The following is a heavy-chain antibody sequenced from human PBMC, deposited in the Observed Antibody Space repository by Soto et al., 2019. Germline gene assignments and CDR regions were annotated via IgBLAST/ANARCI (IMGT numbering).Heavy chain of an antibody. V-gene: IGHV3-23*01. D-gene: IGHD2-15*01. CDR2: ISGSGGST. CDR1: GFTFSSYA. CDR3: ARDVVLCDGGRCYGVPLDV. J-gene: IGHJ6*04. Sequence: PGGSLRLSCAASGFTFSSYAMSWVRQAPGKGLEWVSAISGSGGSTYYADSVKGRFTISRDTSKNTLYLQMNSLRAEDTAVYYCARDVVLCDGGRCYGVPLDVGGKGTTVTSPQ.